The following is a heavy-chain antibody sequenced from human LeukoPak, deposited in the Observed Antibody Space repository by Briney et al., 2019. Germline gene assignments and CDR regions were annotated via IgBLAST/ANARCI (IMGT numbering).Heavy chain of an antibody. CDR1: GGFISSYY. CDR2: IYYRGST. D-gene: IGHD2-2*03. CDR3: ARDGYYFDY. V-gene: IGHV4-59*12. J-gene: IGHJ4*02. Sequence: SETLSLTCTVSGGFISSYYWSWIRQPPGKGLEWIGYIYYRGSTNYNPSLKSRVTMSVDTSKNQFSLKLSSVTAADTAVYYCARDGYYFDYWGQGTLVTVSS.